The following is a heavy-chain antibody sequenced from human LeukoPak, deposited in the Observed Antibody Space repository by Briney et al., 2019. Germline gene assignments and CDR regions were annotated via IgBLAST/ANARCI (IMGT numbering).Heavy chain of an antibody. V-gene: IGHV1-69*01. CDR2: IIPIFGKA. CDR1: GGTFSSYA. J-gene: IGHJ6*03. CDR3: ARDRCSSTSCYVSYHYYYYMDV. D-gene: IGHD2-2*01. Sequence: SVKVSCKASGGTFSSYAISWVRQPTGQGLECKAVIIPIFGKANYAKKFQGRGTITADESTSTAYMELSSLRSEDTAVYYCARDRCSSTSCYVSYHYYYYMDVWGKGTTVTVSS.